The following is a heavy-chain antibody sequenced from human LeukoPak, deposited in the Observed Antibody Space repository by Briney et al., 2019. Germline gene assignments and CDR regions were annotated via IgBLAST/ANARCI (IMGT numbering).Heavy chain of an antibody. D-gene: IGHD1-26*01. Sequence: ASVKVSCKASGYTFTNSYIHWVRQAPGQVLEWMGLINPDGGNTNYAQNFQGRVTLTRDTSTSTVYMELSSLRSEDTAVYYCARVSVGATKLAYFDYWGQGTLVTVSS. J-gene: IGHJ4*02. CDR1: GYTFTNSY. CDR2: INPDGGNT. CDR3: ARVSVGATKLAYFDY. V-gene: IGHV1-46*01.